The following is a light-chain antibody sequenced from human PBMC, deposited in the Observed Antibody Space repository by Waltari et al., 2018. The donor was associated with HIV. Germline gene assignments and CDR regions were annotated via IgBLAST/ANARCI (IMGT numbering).Light chain of an antibody. CDR1: QSISSW. Sequence: DILMTQSPSILSASVGDRVIITCRASQSISSWLAWYQHKPGTAPKLLIYKASVLEGGVPSRFSGSGSGTEFTLNITNLQPDDCATYYCQHYSSSPYTFGQGTNLEIK. V-gene: IGKV1-5*03. J-gene: IGKJ2*01. CDR2: KAS. CDR3: QHYSSSPYT.